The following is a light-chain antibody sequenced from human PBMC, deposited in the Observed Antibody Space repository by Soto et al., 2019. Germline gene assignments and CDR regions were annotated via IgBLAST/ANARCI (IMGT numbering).Light chain of an antibody. V-gene: IGKV3-20*01. Sequence: DIVLTQSPGTLSLSPGERATLSCRASQSVSSNYLVWYQQRPGQAPRLLIYGASTRATGIPDRFSGSGSGTDFTLTISRLEPEDFAVYYCQQYGSLSWTFGQGTKVEIK. CDR2: GAS. CDR1: QSVSSNY. J-gene: IGKJ1*01. CDR3: QQYGSLSWT.